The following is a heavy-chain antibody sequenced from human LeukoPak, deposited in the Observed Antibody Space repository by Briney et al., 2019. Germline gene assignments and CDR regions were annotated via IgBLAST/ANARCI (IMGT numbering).Heavy chain of an antibody. CDR1: GYTFTSYA. V-gene: IGHV7-4-1*02. J-gene: IGHJ4*02. D-gene: IGHD3-22*01. CDR3: ARWAYDSGGYSQYYFDY. Sequence: GASVKVSSKASGYTFTSYAMNWVRQAPGQGLEWMGWINTNTGNPTYAQAFTGRFVFSLDTSVSTAYLQISSLKAEDTAVYYCARWAYDSGGYSQYYFDYWGQGTLVTVSS. CDR2: INTNTGNP.